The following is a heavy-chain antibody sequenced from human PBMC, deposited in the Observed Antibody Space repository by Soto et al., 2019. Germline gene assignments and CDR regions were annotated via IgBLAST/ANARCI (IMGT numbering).Heavy chain of an antibody. CDR3: ARGGSTAAAGTNLYYYYGMDV. V-gene: IGHV1-18*01. CDR2: ISAYDGKT. Sequence: WASVKVSCKTSGYTFNTYGINWVRQAPGQGLELMGWISAYDGKTTYAEKFQGRVTLTTDTSTSTAYMELSRLRSDDTAVYYCARGGSTAAAGTNLYYYYGMDVWGQGTTVTVSS. J-gene: IGHJ6*02. D-gene: IGHD6-13*01. CDR1: GYTFNTYG.